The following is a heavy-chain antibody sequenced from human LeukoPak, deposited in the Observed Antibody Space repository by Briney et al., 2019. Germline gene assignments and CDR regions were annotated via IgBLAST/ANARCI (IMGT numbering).Heavy chain of an antibody. CDR3: ASGIYYGSGIYRNDYH. D-gene: IGHD3-10*01. Sequence: PGGSLRLSCAASGFTFSYYSMNWVRQAPGKGLEWISYSNADGTISYADSVKGRFTVSRDNANSTLYLQMSSLRVDDTAVYYCASGIYYGSGIYRNDYHWGQGTLVTVSS. V-gene: IGHV3-48*04. CDR2: SNADGTI. J-gene: IGHJ4*02. CDR1: GFTFSYYS.